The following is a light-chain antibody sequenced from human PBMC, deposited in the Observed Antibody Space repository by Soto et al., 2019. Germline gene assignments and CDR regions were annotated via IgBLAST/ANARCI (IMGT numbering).Light chain of an antibody. V-gene: IGKV1-12*01. CDR2: AAS. CDR1: QGIRSW. Sequence: DIQMTQSPSSVSASVGDRVTITCRASQGIRSWLAWYQKKQGKAPKLLIYAASSLQSGVPSRFSGSGSGTDFTLTISSLPPEDFATYYCQQANSFPLTFGGGTKVDIK. CDR3: QQANSFPLT. J-gene: IGKJ4*02.